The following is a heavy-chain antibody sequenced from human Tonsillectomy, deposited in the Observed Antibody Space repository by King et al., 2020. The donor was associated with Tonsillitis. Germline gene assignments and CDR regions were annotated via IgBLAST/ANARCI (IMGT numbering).Heavy chain of an antibody. Sequence: ITLKESGPTLVKPTQTLTLTCTFSGFSLTTTGLGVGWIRQPPGKALEWLALFYWDVDKRNSPPLRSRLTLTKDTSKNQVVLTMTNMDPVDTATYFCVYSEYYDSGTDYWGQGTLVTVSS. V-gene: IGHV2-5*02. CDR3: VYSEYYDSGTDY. J-gene: IGHJ4*02. CDR1: GFSLTTTGLG. D-gene: IGHD3-10*01. CDR2: FYWDVDK.